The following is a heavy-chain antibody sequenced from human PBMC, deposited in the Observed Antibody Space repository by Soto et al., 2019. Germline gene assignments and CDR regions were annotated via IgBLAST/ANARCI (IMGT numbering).Heavy chain of an antibody. V-gene: IGHV4-34*01. J-gene: IGHJ6*02. D-gene: IGHD3-16*02. CDR1: GGSFSGYY. CDR2: INHSGST. CDR3: ARGPPVWGSYRYPYYNYGMDV. Sequence: SETLSLTCAVYGGSFSGYYWSWIRQPPGKGLEWIGEINHSGSTNYNPSLKSRVTISVDTSKNQFSLKLSSVTAPDTAVYYCARGPPVWGSYRYPYYNYGMDVWGQGTRVTVSS.